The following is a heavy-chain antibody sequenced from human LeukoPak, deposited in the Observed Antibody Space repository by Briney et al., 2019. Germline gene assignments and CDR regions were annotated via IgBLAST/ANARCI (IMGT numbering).Heavy chain of an antibody. Sequence: SETLSLTCTVSGGSISTYYWSWIRQPPGKGLELVGYISDSGSNYHKPSLNGRATLSLDTSKNQFSLELTSVTAADTAVYFCARHSAVVTTDYWGQGTLVTVSS. D-gene: IGHD3-22*01. V-gene: IGHV4-59*08. CDR1: GGSISTYY. J-gene: IGHJ4*02. CDR2: ISDSGSN. CDR3: ARHSAVVTTDY.